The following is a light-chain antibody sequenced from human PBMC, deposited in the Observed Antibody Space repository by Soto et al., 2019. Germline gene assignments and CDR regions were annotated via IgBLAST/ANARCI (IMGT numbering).Light chain of an antibody. CDR3: QQSYSTLMYT. CDR2: AAS. Sequence: CRASQSISSYLNWYQQKPGKAPKLLIYAASSLQSGVPSRFSGSGSGTDFTLTISSLQPEDFATYYCQQSYSTLMYTFGQGTKLEIK. CDR1: QSISSY. J-gene: IGKJ2*01. V-gene: IGKV1-39*01.